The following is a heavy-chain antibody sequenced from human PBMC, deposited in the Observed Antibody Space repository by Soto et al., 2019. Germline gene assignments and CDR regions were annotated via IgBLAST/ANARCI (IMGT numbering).Heavy chain of an antibody. Sequence: PSETLSLTCTVSGGSISSGGYYWSWIRQHPGKGLEWIGYIYYSGGTYYNPSLKSRVTISVDTSKNQFSLKLSSVTAADTAVYYCARGLRQRITMVRGAPGWFDPWGQGTLVTVSS. CDR2: IYYSGGT. CDR1: GGSISSGGYY. D-gene: IGHD3-10*01. CDR3: ARGLRQRITMVRGAPGWFDP. J-gene: IGHJ5*02. V-gene: IGHV4-31*03.